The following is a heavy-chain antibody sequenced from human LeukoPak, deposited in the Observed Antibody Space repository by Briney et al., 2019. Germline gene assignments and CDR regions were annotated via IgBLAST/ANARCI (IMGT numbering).Heavy chain of an antibody. Sequence: GGSLRLSCAASGFTFSSYSMNWVRQAPGKGLEWLSSISSSSSYIYYADSVKGRFTISRDNAKNSLYLQMNSLRAEDTAVYYCARAGRRDYYYYYGMDVWGQGTTVTVSS. CDR2: ISSSSSYI. V-gene: IGHV3-21*01. CDR3: ARAGRRDYYYYYGMDV. CDR1: GFTFSSYS. J-gene: IGHJ6*02.